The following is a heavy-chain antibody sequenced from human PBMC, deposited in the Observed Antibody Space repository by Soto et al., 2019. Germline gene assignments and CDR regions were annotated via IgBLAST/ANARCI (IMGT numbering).Heavy chain of an antibody. Sequence: QVQLVQSGAEVKKPGASVKVSCKASGYTFTGYYIHWVRQAPGQGLEWMGCINTNSGGTNYAQKFQGRVTMTRDTSISTAYMELSRLTSDDTAVYYCARTQTNDYWGQGTLVTVSS. J-gene: IGHJ4*02. CDR1: GYTFTGYY. CDR3: ARTQTNDY. CDR2: INTNSGGT. V-gene: IGHV1-2*02.